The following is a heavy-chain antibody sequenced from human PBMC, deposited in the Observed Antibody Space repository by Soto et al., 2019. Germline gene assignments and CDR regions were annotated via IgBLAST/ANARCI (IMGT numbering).Heavy chain of an antibody. V-gene: IGHV3-30*18. J-gene: IGHJ3*02. CDR1: GFTFSSYG. Sequence: QVQLVESGGGVVQPGRSLRLSCAASGFTFSSYGMHWVRQAPGKGLEWVAVISYDGTNNYYTESVKGRFAISRDNSKNTLFLQMNSLRAEHTAVYFCAKGDCSGGSCYFSAFDIWGQGTMVTVSS. D-gene: IGHD2-15*01. CDR2: ISYDGTNN. CDR3: AKGDCSGGSCYFSAFDI.